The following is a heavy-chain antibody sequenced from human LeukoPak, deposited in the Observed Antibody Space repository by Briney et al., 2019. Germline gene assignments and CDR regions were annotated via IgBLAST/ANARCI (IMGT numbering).Heavy chain of an antibody. CDR1: GFTFSRYP. V-gene: IGHV3-23*01. CDR2: ISTSAGDT. J-gene: IGHJ4*02. D-gene: IGHD3-10*01. CDR3: AKYYYTSGSSGGRVFDS. Sequence: PGVSLRLSCAASGFTFSRYPMTWVRQAPGKGLEWVSTISTSAGDTHYADSVKGRFTISRDNSKNSLYLQMDSLRAEDTAVYYCAKYYYTSGSSGGRVFDSWGQGTLVTVSS.